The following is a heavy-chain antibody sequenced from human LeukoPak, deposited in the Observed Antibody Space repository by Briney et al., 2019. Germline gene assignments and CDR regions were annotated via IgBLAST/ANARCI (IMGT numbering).Heavy chain of an antibody. Sequence: PGGSLRLSCAASGFTFSSYAMSWVRQAPGKGLEWASAISGSGGSTYYADSVKGRFTISRDNSKNTLYLQMNSLRAEDTAVYYCAEDNGDSSWANAFDIWGQGTMVTVSS. CDR1: GFTFSSYA. CDR2: ISGSGGST. J-gene: IGHJ3*02. V-gene: IGHV3-23*01. D-gene: IGHD4-17*01. CDR3: AEDNGDSSWANAFDI.